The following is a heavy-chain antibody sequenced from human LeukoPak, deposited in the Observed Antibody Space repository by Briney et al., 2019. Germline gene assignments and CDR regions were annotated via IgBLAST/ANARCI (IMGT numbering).Heavy chain of an antibody. J-gene: IGHJ4*02. Sequence: ASVKVSCKASGYTFTSYGIGWVRQAPGQGLEWMGWIGAYNGNTNYAQKLQGRVTMTTDTSTSTAYMELRSLRSDDTAVYYCARHELYYYDSSGTAFDYWGQGTLVTVSS. D-gene: IGHD3-22*01. CDR1: GYTFTSYG. V-gene: IGHV1-18*01. CDR2: IGAYNGNT. CDR3: ARHELYYYDSSGTAFDY.